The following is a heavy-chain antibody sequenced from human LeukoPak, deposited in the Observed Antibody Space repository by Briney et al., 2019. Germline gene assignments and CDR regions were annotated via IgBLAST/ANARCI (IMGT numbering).Heavy chain of an antibody. Sequence: GGSLRLSCAASGFTFSSYAMHWVRNAPGKGLEWVALISYDGSNKYYTDSVKGRFTISRDNSKNTLYLQMNSLRAEDTAVYYCASFHGYYDSSGHHAFDIWGQGTMVTVSS. CDR3: ASFHGYYDSSGHHAFDI. J-gene: IGHJ3*02. CDR2: ISYDGSNK. CDR1: GFTFSSYA. V-gene: IGHV3-30*04. D-gene: IGHD3-22*01.